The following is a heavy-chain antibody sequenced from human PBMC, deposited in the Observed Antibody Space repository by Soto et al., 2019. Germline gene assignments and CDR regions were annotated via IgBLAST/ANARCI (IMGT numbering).Heavy chain of an antibody. Sequence: GGSLRLSCAASGFTFSYYSMNWVRQAPGKGLQWVSYISSSSGTIYYADSVKGRFTISRDNAKNSLYLQMNSLRDEDTAVYYCARDSAGEAANYSYDMDVWGQGTTVTVSS. D-gene: IGHD6-25*01. CDR1: GFTFSYYS. CDR3: ARDSAGEAANYSYDMDV. J-gene: IGHJ6*02. CDR2: ISSSSGTI. V-gene: IGHV3-48*02.